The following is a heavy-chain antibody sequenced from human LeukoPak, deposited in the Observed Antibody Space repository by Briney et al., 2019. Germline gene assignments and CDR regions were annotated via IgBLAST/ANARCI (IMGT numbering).Heavy chain of an antibody. J-gene: IGHJ4*02. V-gene: IGHV4-39*07. CDR2: IYYSGST. D-gene: IGHD3-3*01. CDR1: GGSISSSSYY. CDR3: ARGLASGYPPIPFDY. Sequence: SETLSLTCTVSGGSISSSSYYWGWIRQPPGKGLEWIGSIYYSGSTYYNPSLKSRVTISVDTSKNQFSLKLSSVTAADTAVYYCARGLASGYPPIPFDYWGQGTLVTVSS.